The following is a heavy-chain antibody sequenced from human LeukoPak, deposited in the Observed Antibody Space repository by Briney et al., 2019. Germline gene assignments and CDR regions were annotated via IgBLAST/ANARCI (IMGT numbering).Heavy chain of an antibody. CDR1: GYTFTDYN. V-gene: IGHV1-2*02. J-gene: IGHJ4*02. CDR2: INPNSGGT. D-gene: IGHD5-24*01. Sequence: ASVKVSCKASGYTFTDYNVYWVRQAPGQGLEWMGWINPNSGGTNYAQKFQGRVTMTRDTSISTAYMELSSLRSEDTAVYYCAREPSRDGYNLFDYWGQGTLVTVSS. CDR3: AREPSRDGYNLFDY.